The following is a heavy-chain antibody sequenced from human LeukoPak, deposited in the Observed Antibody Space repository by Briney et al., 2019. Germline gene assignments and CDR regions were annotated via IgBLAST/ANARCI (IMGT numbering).Heavy chain of an antibody. D-gene: IGHD6-19*01. CDR1: GFTFSTYA. V-gene: IGHV3-23*01. CDR3: AREQSGSGGWYTVDY. J-gene: IGHJ4*02. Sequence: GGSLRLSCAASGFTFSTYAISWVRQAPGKGLEWVSAIRSSGGRSYYADSVKGRFTISRDNSKDTLYLQMNSLRAEDTAVYFCAREQSGSGGWYTVDYWGQGTLATVSS. CDR2: IRSSGGRS.